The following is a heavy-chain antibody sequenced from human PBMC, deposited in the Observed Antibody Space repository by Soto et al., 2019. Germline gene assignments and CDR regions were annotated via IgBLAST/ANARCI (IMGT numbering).Heavy chain of an antibody. CDR2: ISGSGGST. CDR1: GFTFSSYA. D-gene: IGHD1-26*01. CDR3: AKRTSGSDDYFDY. Sequence: EVQLLESGGGLVQPGGSLRLSFAASGFTFSSYAMSWVRQAPGKGLEGVSVISGSGGSTNYADSVKGRFSISRDNSKNTLYVQMNSLRADDTAVYYWAKRTSGSDDYFDYWGQGTLVTVSS. V-gene: IGHV3-23*01. J-gene: IGHJ4*02.